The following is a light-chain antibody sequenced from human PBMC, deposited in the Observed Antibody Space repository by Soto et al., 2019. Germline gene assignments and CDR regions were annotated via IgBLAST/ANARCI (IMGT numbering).Light chain of an antibody. J-gene: IGKJ3*01. CDR2: WAS. V-gene: IGKV4-1*01. CDR3: QQYYTTPFT. Sequence: DIVMTQSPDSLAVSLDERATINCKSSQSVLYSSNNKRYVGWYQQKPGQPPKLLIYWASTRESGVPDRFSGSGSGTDFTLTINSLQAEDVAVYYCQQYYTTPFTFGPGTRVEIK. CDR1: QSVLYSSNNKRY.